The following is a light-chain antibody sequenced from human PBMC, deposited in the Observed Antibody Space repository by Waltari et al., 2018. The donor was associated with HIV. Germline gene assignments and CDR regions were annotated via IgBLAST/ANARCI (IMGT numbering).Light chain of an antibody. J-gene: IGLJ2*01. CDR2: RDS. CDR1: NSNAGSSY. Sequence: QSVLTQPPSASEIPGQRVTISCTGGNSNAGSSYVYWYQKVPGTAPKLLVYRDSQRQSGVPYRFTGSKAGTSASLAISGLRSDDEADYYCATWDDSLNGVLFGGGTKLTVL. V-gene: IGLV1-47*01. CDR3: ATWDDSLNGVL.